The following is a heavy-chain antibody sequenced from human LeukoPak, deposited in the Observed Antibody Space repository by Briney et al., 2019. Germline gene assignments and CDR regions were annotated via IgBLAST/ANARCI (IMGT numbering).Heavy chain of an antibody. CDR3: ATDSIVGATGLNYYYYMDV. D-gene: IGHD1-26*01. V-gene: IGHV1-18*01. Sequence: GASVKVSCKASGYTFTSYGISWVRQAPGQGLEWMGWISAYSGNTNYAQKLQGRVTMTTDTSTSTAYMELRSLRSDDTAVYYCATDSIVGATGLNYYYYMDVWGKGTTVTISS. CDR1: GYTFTSYG. J-gene: IGHJ6*03. CDR2: ISAYSGNT.